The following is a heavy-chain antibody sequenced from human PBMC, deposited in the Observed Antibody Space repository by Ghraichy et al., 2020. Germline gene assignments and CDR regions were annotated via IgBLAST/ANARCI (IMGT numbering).Heavy chain of an antibody. CDR3: AKVVVTTLYYWYFDL. J-gene: IGHJ2*01. D-gene: IGHD2-21*02. CDR2: ISGSGGST. CDR1: GFTFSDYA. Sequence: GGSLRLSCAASGFTFSDYAMRWVRQAPGKGLEWVSSISGSGGSTYYADSVKGRFTISRDNSKNTVFLQMNSLRAEDTAVYYCAKVVVTTLYYWYFDLWGRGTLVTVSS. V-gene: IGHV3-23*01.